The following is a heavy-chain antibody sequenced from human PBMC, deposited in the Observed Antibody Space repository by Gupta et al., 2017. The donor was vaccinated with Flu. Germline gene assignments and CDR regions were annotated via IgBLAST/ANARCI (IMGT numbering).Heavy chain of an antibody. CDR3: AKSTSTWNTYSYYHGMDV. D-gene: IGHD1/OR15-1a*01. CDR1: AFKLRDFA. CDR2: VSYSGDNK. J-gene: IGHJ6*02. V-gene: IGHV3-30*18. Sequence: QVQLVESGGGVVQPGGSLSLSGFAPAFKLRDFAMPWFPPAPGKGLEWVAAVSYSGDNKYYVDAVRGRFTISRDNSNNMVYLQMNNLRAEDSAIYYCAKSTSTWNTYSYYHGMDVWGHGTTVSVSS.